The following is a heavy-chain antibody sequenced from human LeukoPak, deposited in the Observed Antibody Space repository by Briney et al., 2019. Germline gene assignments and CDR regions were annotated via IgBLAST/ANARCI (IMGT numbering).Heavy chain of an antibody. D-gene: IGHD1-1*01. CDR1: GFTLSSYE. V-gene: IGHV3-48*03. CDR2: ISSSGSTI. J-gene: IGHJ3*01. Sequence: AGGSLRLSCAASGFTLSSYEMIWVRQAPGKGLEWVSYISSSGSTIYYADSVKGRFAISRDNAKNSLYLQMNSLRAEDTAVYYCARLGHWNDIPWGQGTMVTVSS. CDR3: ARLGHWNDIP.